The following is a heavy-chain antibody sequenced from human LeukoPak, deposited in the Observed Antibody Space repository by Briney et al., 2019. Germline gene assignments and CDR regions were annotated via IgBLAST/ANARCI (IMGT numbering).Heavy chain of an antibody. CDR3: AELGITMIGGV. D-gene: IGHD3-10*02. Sequence: GGSLRLSCAASGFTFSDYNMHWVRQAPGKGLEWVSYISSSGSTIYYADSVKGRFTISGDNAKNSLYLQMNSLRAEDTAVYYCAELGITMIGGVWGKGTTVTISS. J-gene: IGHJ6*04. V-gene: IGHV3-48*04. CDR1: GFTFSDYN. CDR2: ISSSGSTI.